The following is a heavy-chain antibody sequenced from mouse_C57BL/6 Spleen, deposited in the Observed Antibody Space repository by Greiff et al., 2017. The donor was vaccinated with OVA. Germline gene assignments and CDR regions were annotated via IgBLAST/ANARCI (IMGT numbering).Heavy chain of an antibody. J-gene: IGHJ3*01. V-gene: IGHV1-55*01. CDR2: IYPGSGST. CDR3: ASSYYYGSSSAWFAY. CDR1: GYTFTSYW. Sequence: VQLQQPGAELVKPGASVKMSCKASGYTFTSYWITWVKQRPGQGLEWIGDIYPGSGSTNYNEKFKSKATLTVDTSSSTAYMQLSSLTSEDSAVYYCASSYYYGSSSAWFAYWGQGTLVTVSA. D-gene: IGHD1-1*01.